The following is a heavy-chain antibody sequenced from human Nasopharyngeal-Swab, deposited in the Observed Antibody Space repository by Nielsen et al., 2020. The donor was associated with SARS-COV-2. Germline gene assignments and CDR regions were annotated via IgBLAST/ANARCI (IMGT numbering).Heavy chain of an antibody. Sequence: SETLSLTCTVSGGSISGYYWSWIRQPPGKGLEWIGEINHSGSTNYNPSLKSRVTISIDTSKNQFSLKLSSVTAADTAVYYCARALWKKSYYYYMDVWGKGTTVTVSS. CDR2: INHSGST. D-gene: IGHD2/OR15-2a*01. V-gene: IGHV4-34*01. J-gene: IGHJ6*03. CDR3: ARALWKKSYYYYMDV. CDR1: GGSISGYY.